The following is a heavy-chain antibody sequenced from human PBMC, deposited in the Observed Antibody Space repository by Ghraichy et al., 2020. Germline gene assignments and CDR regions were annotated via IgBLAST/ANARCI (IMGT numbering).Heavy chain of an antibody. CDR3: AVVRAPLGTFYYYGMDV. D-gene: IGHD1-26*01. V-gene: IGHV1-24*01. CDR2: FDPEEDET. CDR1: GDTLTELS. J-gene: IGHJ6*02. Sequence: ASVKVSCKVSGDTLTELSMHWVRQAPGKGLEWMGGFDPEEDETFYAQRFQGRVTMTEDTSTDTAYMELTSLRSEDAAVYYCAVVRAPLGTFYYYGMDVWGQGTTVTVSS.